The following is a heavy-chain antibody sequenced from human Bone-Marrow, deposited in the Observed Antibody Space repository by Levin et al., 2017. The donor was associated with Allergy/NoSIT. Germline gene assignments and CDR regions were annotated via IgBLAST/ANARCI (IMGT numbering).Heavy chain of an antibody. Sequence: SETLSLTCAVSGGSFNDYVWIWLRQSPGKGPEWIGQINHSGFTDYNASLKSRVTISLDTSKSQFSLRLRSVTAADAAIYFCARGRREAVWTVSILNYFYYGMDVWGQGTTVAVSS. V-gene: IGHV4-34*01. J-gene: IGHJ6*02. CDR2: INHSGFT. D-gene: IGHD1-1*01. CDR3: ARGRREAVWTVSILNYFYYGMDV. CDR1: GGSFNDYV.